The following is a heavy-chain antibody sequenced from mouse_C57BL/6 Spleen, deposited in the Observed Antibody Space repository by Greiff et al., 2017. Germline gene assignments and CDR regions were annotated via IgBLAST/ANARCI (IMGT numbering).Heavy chain of an antibody. J-gene: IGHJ2*01. V-gene: IGHV1-52*01. CDR3: ARKESSYFDY. CDR1: GYTFTSYW. Sequence: QVHVKQPGAELVRPGSSVKLSCKASGYTFTSYWMHWVKQRPIQGLEWIGNIDPSDSETHYNQKFKDKATLTVDKSSSTAYMQLSSLTSEDSAVYYCARKESSYFDYWGQGTTLTVSS. D-gene: IGHD1-1*01. CDR2: IDPSDSET.